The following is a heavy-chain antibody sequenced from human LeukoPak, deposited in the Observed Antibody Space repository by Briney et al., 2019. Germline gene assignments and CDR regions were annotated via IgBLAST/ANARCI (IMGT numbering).Heavy chain of an antibody. V-gene: IGHV3-64*01. CDR3: ARGTYYYDSSGYYKGVFTYYFDY. CDR1: GFTFSSYA. CDR2: ISSNGGST. Sequence: GGSLRLSCAASGFTFSSYAMHRVRQAPGKGLEYVSAISSNGGSTYYANSVKGRFTISRDNSKNTLYLQMGSLRAEDMAVYYCARGTYYYDSSGYYKGVFTYYFDYWGQGTLSPSPQ. D-gene: IGHD3-22*01. J-gene: IGHJ4*02.